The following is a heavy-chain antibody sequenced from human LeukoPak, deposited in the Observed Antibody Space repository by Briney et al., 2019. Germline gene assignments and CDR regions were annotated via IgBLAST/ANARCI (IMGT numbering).Heavy chain of an antibody. D-gene: IGHD6-6*01. V-gene: IGHV4-61*01. CDR3: ARDSGSSSWFDY. J-gene: IGHJ4*02. CDR1: GGSLSSGSYY. Sequence: SETLSLTCTVSGGSLSSGSYYWGWIRQPPGKGLEWIGYIYYSGSTNYNPSLKSRVTISVDTSKNQFSLKLSSVTAADTAVYYCARDSGSSSWFDYWGQGTLVTVSS. CDR2: IYYSGST.